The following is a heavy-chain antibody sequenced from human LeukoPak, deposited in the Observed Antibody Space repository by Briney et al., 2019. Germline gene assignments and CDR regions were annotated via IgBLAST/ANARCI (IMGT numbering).Heavy chain of an antibody. V-gene: IGHV1-69*13. CDR3: ARGVSGIVVVTPDDAFDI. Sequence: SVKVSCKASGGTFSSYAISWVRHAPGQGLEWMGGIIPIFGTANYAQKFQGRVTITADESTSTAYMELSSLRSEDTAVYYCARGVSGIVVVTPDDAFDIWGQGTMVTVSS. CDR1: GGTFSSYA. CDR2: IIPIFGTA. J-gene: IGHJ3*02. D-gene: IGHD2-21*02.